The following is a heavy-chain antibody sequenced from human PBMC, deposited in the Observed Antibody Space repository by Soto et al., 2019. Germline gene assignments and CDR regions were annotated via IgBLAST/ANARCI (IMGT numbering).Heavy chain of an antibody. J-gene: IGHJ5*02. CDR3: ARGVVVQAAIRGNWFDP. CDR1: GYTFTSYY. V-gene: IGHV1-46*01. D-gene: IGHD2-2*02. Sequence: ASVKVSCKASGYTFTSYYMHWVRQAPGQGLEWMGIINPSGGSTSYAQKFQGRVTMTRDTSTSTVYMELSSLRSEDTAVYYCARGVVVQAAIRGNWFDPWGQGTLVTVSS. CDR2: INPSGGST.